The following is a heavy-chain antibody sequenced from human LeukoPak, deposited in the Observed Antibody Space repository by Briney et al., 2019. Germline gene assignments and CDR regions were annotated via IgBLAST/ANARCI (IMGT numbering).Heavy chain of an antibody. CDR3: ARDVWFGESNFDY. CDR2: MNPNRGNT. CDR1: GYTFTSYD. V-gene: IGHV1-8*01. Sequence: ASVKVSCKASGYTFTSYDINWVRQATGQGLEWMGWMNPNRGNTGYAQKFQGRVTMTRNTSISTAYMELSSLRSEDTAVYYCARDVWFGESNFDYWGQGTLVTVSS. D-gene: IGHD3-10*01. J-gene: IGHJ4*02.